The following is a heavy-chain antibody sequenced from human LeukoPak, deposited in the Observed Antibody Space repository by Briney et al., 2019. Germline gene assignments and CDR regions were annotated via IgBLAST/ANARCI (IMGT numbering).Heavy chain of an antibody. D-gene: IGHD2-2*01. CDR3: ARLGYCSESSCYPFDY. CDR1: GGTFSSYT. V-gene: IGHV1-69*05. Sequence: SVKVSCKASGGTFSSYTVNWVRQAPAQGLEWMGGIIPFFGTANYAQKFQGRVTITTDESTSTAYMELTSLRSEDTAVYYCARLGYCSESSCYPFDYWGQGTLVTVSS. J-gene: IGHJ4*02. CDR2: IIPFFGTA.